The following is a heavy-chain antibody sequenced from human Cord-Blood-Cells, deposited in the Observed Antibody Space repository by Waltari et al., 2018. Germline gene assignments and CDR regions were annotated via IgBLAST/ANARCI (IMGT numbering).Heavy chain of an antibody. V-gene: IGHV2-5*01. J-gene: IGHJ4*02. CDR1: GFSLSTSGVG. CDR2: IYWNDDK. D-gene: IGHD7-27*01. Sequence: QITLKESGPTLVKPTQTLTLTCTFSGFSLSTSGVGVGWIRQPPGKALEWLALIYWNDDKRYSPSRKSRLTITKNTSKNQVVLTMTNMDPVDTATYYCAHRGYWGRGPQTYYFDYWGQGTLVTVSS. CDR3: AHRGYWGRGPQTYYFDY.